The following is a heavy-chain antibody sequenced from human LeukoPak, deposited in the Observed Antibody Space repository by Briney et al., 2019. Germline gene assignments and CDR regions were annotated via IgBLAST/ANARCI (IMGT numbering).Heavy chain of an antibody. CDR3: AKETYSSGWYYDY. D-gene: IGHD6-19*01. J-gene: IGHJ4*02. Sequence: PGGSLRLSCAASGFTFSSYEMNWVRQAPGKGLEWVSYVSSSGSTIYYADSVKGRFTISRDNAKNTLFLQMNSLRAEGTAVYYCAKETYSSGWYYDYWGQGSLVTVSS. V-gene: IGHV3-48*03. CDR1: GFTFSSYE. CDR2: VSSSGSTI.